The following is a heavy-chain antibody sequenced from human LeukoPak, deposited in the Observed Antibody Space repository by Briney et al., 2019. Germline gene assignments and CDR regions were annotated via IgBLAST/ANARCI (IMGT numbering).Heavy chain of an antibody. Sequence: SETLSLTCTVSGYSISSGYYWGWIRQPPGKGLEWIGSIYHSGSTYYNPSLKSRVTISVDTSKNQFSLKLSSVTAADTAVYYCAKMPNKAPNYDILTGGVLNYWGQGTLVTVSS. CDR2: IYHSGST. J-gene: IGHJ4*02. V-gene: IGHV4-38-2*02. CDR3: AKMPNKAPNYDILTGGVLNY. CDR1: GYSISSGYY. D-gene: IGHD3-9*01.